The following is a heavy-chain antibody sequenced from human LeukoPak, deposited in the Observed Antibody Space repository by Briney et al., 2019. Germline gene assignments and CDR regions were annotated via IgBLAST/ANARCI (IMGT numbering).Heavy chain of an antibody. CDR2: IKEDGSET. CDR3: ARDVHPRYYLPDY. V-gene: IGHV3-7*04. D-gene: IGHD1-26*01. J-gene: IGHJ4*02. Sequence: GGSLRLSCVASAFAFSSNWMSWVRQAPGKGLEWVASIKEDGSETYYVDSVKGRFTISRDNAKNSLYLRMDSLRAEDTAVYYCARDVHPRYYLPDYWGQGTLVTVSS. CDR1: AFAFSSNW.